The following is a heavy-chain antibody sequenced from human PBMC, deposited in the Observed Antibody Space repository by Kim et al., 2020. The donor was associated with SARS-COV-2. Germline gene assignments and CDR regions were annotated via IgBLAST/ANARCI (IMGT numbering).Heavy chain of an antibody. CDR3: AGVQLEDYYYYYGMDV. V-gene: IGHV1-69*13. D-gene: IGHD1-1*01. CDR1: GGTFSSYA. CDR2: IIPIFGTA. J-gene: IGHJ6*02. Sequence: SVKVSCKASGGTFSSYAISWVRQAPGQGLEWMGGIIPIFGTANYAQKFQGRVTITADESTSTAYMELSSLRSEDTAVYYCAGVQLEDYYYYYGMDVWGQGTTVTVSS.